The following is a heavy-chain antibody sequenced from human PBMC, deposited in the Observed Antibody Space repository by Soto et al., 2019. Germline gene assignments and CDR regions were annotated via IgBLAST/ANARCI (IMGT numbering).Heavy chain of an antibody. Sequence: PGGSLRLSCAASGFTFSSYAMHWVRQAPGEGLEWVAVISYDGSNKYYADSVKGRFTISRDNSKNTLYLQMNSLRAEDTAVYYCARDGDFWSGYLYYFDYWGQGTLVTVSS. J-gene: IGHJ4*02. V-gene: IGHV3-30-3*01. CDR2: ISYDGSNK. CDR1: GFTFSSYA. CDR3: ARDGDFWSGYLYYFDY. D-gene: IGHD3-3*01.